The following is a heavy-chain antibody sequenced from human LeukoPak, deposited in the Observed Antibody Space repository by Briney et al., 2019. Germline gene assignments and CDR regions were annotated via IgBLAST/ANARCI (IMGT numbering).Heavy chain of an antibody. Sequence: GGSLRPSCAASGFTFSNYAMSWVRQAPGKGLEWLSSLDSRGSGTYYADSVKGRFTISRDNSKNTLYLLINSLRAEDTALYFCAKGTKAYTSSWYFWGQGTLVTVSS. CDR1: GFTFSNYA. V-gene: IGHV3-23*05. D-gene: IGHD6-13*01. CDR2: LDSRGSGT. J-gene: IGHJ4*02. CDR3: AKGTKAYTSSWYF.